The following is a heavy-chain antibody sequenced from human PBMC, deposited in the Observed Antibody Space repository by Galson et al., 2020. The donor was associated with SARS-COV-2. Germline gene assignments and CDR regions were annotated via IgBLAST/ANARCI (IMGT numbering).Heavy chain of an antibody. D-gene: IGHD4-17*01. V-gene: IGHV4-30-2*01. CDR3: ARLHYGEYAPEAFDI. CDR1: GTSISGGSYS. Sequence: SETLSLTCAVSGTSISGGSYSWNWIRQPPGKGLEWIGYISHSGGTYYNPSLKSRVTISGDRSKKQFSLRLSSVTAADAAVYFCARLHYGEYAPEAFDIWGPGTRVTVAS. J-gene: IGHJ3*02. CDR2: ISHSGGT.